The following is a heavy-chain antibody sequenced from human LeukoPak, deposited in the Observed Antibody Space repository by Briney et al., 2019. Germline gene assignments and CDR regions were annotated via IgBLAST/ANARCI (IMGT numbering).Heavy chain of an antibody. J-gene: IGHJ6*02. CDR3: ARVLRWDGMDV. V-gene: IGHV1-18*01. CDR1: GYTFTNYG. D-gene: IGHD1-26*01. Sequence: ASVKVSCKASGYTFTNYGISWVRQAPGQGLEWMGWISAYNGNTNYAQKFQDRVTMTRDTSTSTAYMELRSLRSDDTAVYYCARVLRWDGMDVWGQGTTVTISS. CDR2: ISAYNGNT.